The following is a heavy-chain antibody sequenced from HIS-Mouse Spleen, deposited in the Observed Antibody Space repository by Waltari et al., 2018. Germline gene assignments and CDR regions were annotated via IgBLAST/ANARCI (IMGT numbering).Heavy chain of an antibody. CDR2: IWYDGSNK. CDR3: ARDRIAVAATGWFDP. V-gene: IGHV3-33*01. J-gene: IGHJ5*02. CDR1: GFTFSSYG. D-gene: IGHD6-19*01. Sequence: GESGGGVVQPGRSLRLSCAASGFTFSSYGMHWVRQAPGKGLEWVAVIWYDGSNKYYADPVKGRFTISRDNSKNTLYLQMNSLRAEDTAVYYCARDRIAVAATGWFDPWGQGTLVTVSS.